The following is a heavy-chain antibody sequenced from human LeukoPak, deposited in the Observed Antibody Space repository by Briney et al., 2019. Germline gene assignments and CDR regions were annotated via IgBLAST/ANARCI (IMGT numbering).Heavy chain of an antibody. Sequence: SVKVSRKASGGTFSSYAISWVRQAPGQGLEWMGGIIPIFGTANYAQKFQGRVTITTDESTSTAYMELSSLRSEDTAVYYCARDLSYYDSSENWFDPWGQGTLVTVSS. CDR2: IIPIFGTA. V-gene: IGHV1-69*05. D-gene: IGHD3-22*01. CDR3: ARDLSYYDSSENWFDP. CDR1: GGTFSSYA. J-gene: IGHJ5*02.